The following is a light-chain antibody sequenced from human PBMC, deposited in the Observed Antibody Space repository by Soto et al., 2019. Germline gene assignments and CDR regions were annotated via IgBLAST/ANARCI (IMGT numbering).Light chain of an antibody. CDR1: QCVXSSY. J-gene: IGKJ1*01. CDR3: QQYGSSPRT. Sequence: IVLTQSPGTLSLSPGDRATLSCRASQCVXSSYLAWYQQKPGHPPRLRXDDAASRETGSPDRLSGSGSATDFTLTISRLEPEDFAVYYFQQYGSSPRTFGQGTKVDIK. CDR2: DAA. V-gene: IGKV3-20*01.